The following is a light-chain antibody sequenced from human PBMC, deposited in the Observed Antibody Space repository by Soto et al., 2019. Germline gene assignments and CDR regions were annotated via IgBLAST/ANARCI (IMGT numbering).Light chain of an antibody. V-gene: IGKV3-20*01. CDR1: QSVPRSY. CDR3: QQYNNWPRT. J-gene: IGKJ1*01. Sequence: EIVLTQSPATLSLSPGERATLSCRASQSVPRSYLAWYQQKPGQAPRLLIYGTSSRATGIPDGFSGSGSGTDFTLTISSLQSEDFAVYYCQQYNNWPRTFGQGTKVDIK. CDR2: GTS.